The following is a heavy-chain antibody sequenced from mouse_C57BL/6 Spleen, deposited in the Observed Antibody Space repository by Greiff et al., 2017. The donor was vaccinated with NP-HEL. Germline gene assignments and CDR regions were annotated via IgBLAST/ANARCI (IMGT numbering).Heavy chain of an antibody. CDR1: GFTFSSYA. CDR2: ISDGGSYT. V-gene: IGHV5-4*03. J-gene: IGHJ2*01. Sequence: EVKLVESGGGLVKPGGSLKLSCAASGFTFSSYAMSWVRQTPEKRLEWVATISDGGSYTYYPDNVKGRFTISRDNAKNNLYLQMSHLKSEDTAMYYCARWGLRQGAYFDYWGQGTTLTVSS. D-gene: IGHD2-4*01. CDR3: ARWGLRQGAYFDY.